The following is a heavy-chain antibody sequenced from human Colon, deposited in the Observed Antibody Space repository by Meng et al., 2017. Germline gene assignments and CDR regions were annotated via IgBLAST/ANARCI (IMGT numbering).Heavy chain of an antibody. CDR3: ARDAVASYYFDY. CDR2: ISSSSSYI. J-gene: IGHJ4*02. Sequence: GESLKISCAASGFTFSSYSMNWVRQAPGKGLEWVSSISSSSSYIYYADSVKGRFTISRDNAKNSLYLQMNSLRAEDTAVYYCARDAVASYYFDYWGQGTLVTVSS. CDR1: GFTFSSYS. D-gene: IGHD1-26*01. V-gene: IGHV3-21*01.